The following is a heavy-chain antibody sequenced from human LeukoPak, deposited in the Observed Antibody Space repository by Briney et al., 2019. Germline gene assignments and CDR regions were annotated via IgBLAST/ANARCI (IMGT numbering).Heavy chain of an antibody. D-gene: IGHD4-23*01. J-gene: IGHJ4*02. CDR1: GFTFSSYA. V-gene: IGHV3-23*01. CDR2: ISGSGGST. CDR3: ASGGSYGANSGFDY. Sequence: SGGSPRLSCAASGFTFSSYAMSWVRQAPGKGLEWVSAISGSGGSTYYADSVKGRFTISRDNSKNTLYLQMNSLRAEDTAVYYCASGGSYGANSGFDYWGQGTLVTVSS.